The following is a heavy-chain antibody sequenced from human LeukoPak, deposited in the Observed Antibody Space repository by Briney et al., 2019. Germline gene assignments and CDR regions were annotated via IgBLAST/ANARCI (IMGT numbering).Heavy chain of an antibody. V-gene: IGHV5-51*01. Sequence: GESLKISCKGSGYGFNTYWIAWVRQMPGKGLEWMGIIYPGDSDPRYRPSFQGQVTMSADKSISTAYLQWNSLKASDTAMYYCARVHDSSGYYWYFDLWGRGTLVTVSS. D-gene: IGHD3-22*01. CDR3: ARVHDSSGYYWYFDL. J-gene: IGHJ2*01. CDR2: IYPGDSDP. CDR1: GYGFNTYW.